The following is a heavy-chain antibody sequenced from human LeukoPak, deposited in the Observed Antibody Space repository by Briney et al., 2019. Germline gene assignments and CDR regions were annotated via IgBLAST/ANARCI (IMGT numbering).Heavy chain of an antibody. D-gene: IGHD3-22*01. CDR1: GFTFSSYA. CDR2: ISGSGGST. Sequence: GGSLRLSCAASGFTFSSYAMSWVRQAPGKGLEWVSAISGSGGSTYYADSVKGRFTISRDNSKNTLYLQMNSLRAEDTAVYYCVYDSSGYYVMDYWGQGTLVTASS. J-gene: IGHJ4*02. V-gene: IGHV3-23*01. CDR3: VYDSSGYYVMDY.